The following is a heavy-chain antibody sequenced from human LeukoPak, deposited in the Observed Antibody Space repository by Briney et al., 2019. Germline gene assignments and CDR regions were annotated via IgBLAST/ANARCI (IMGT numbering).Heavy chain of an antibody. CDR3: AKELDIMFFDY. CDR1: GFNFDRYT. J-gene: IGHJ4*02. D-gene: IGHD2-2*03. Sequence: GGSLRLSGATSGFNFDRYTIHWVLQAPGKGLEWVSLAGWAGGTTFYSDSVRGRFTISRDSGRKSVYLQMNSLTTDDTAFYFCAKELDIMFFDYWGQGALVTVSS. V-gene: IGHV3-43*01. CDR2: AGWAGGTT.